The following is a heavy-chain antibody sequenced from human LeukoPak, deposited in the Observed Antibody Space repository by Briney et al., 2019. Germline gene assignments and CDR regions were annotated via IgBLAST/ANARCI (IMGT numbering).Heavy chain of an antibody. CDR2: IFHSGST. J-gene: IGHJ4*02. CDR1: GGSISSSSYY. V-gene: IGHV4-39*07. D-gene: IGHD3-3*01. Sequence: PSETLSLTCTVSGGSISSSSYYWGWMRQPPGKRLEWIGNIFHSGSTHYSPSLKSRVAMSLVTSNNQFSLKLYSVTAADTAMYYCTVSTRGYAVLADYWGQGTLVTVSS. CDR3: TVSTRGYAVLADY.